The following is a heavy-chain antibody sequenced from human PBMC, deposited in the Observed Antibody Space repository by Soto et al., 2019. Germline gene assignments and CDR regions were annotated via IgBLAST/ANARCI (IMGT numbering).Heavy chain of an antibody. CDR1: VVSISIGNW. CDR2: IFHDGTA. J-gene: IGHJ4*02. V-gene: IGHV4-4*02. CDR3: ARLVYDTRLDYLYFDF. Sequence: SETLSLTCTVSVVSISIGNWWTWFRQSPLKGLEYIGEIFHDGTANYFPSFERRVAMSVDKSKNQFSLKLTSVTAADAAIYYCARLVYDTRLDYLYFDFWGQGAKVTVSS. D-gene: IGHD3-16*01.